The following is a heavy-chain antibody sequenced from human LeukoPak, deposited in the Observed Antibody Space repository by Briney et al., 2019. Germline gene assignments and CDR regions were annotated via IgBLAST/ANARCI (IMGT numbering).Heavy chain of an antibody. CDR1: GFTFSSYA. CDR3: AKDFDIREADY. V-gene: IGHV3-23*01. CDR2: IRGSGGST. D-gene: IGHD3-3*01. Sequence: GALRLSCAASGFTFSSYAMSWVRQAPGKGLEWVSAIRGSGGSTFYADSVKGRFTISRDNSKNTLYLQMNSLRAEHTAVYYCAKDFDIREADYWGQGTLVTVSS. J-gene: IGHJ4*02.